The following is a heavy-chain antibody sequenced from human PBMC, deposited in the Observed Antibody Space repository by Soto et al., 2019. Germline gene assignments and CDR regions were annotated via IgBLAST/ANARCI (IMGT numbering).Heavy chain of an antibody. J-gene: IGHJ4*02. D-gene: IGHD3-22*01. V-gene: IGHV3-23*01. CDR1: GFTFSSYS. CDR3: ARGDRITMIVVAPDY. CDR2: ISGNGDST. Sequence: PGGSLRLSCAASGFTFSSYSMSWVRQAPGKGLEWVSGISGNGDSTYYADSVKGRFTISRDNSKNTLYLQMNSLRAEDTAVYYCARGDRITMIVVAPDYWGQGTLVTVSS.